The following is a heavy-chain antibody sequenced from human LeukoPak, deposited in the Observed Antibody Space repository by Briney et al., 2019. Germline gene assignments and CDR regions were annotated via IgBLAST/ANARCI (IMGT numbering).Heavy chain of an antibody. J-gene: IGHJ3*02. Sequence: ASVKVSCKASGYTFTSYGISWVREAPGQGLEWMGWISAYNGNTNYAQKLQGRVTMTTDTSTSTAYMELRSLRSDDTAVYYCARDHISGDYDSSSASGIWGQGTMVTVSS. V-gene: IGHV1-18*01. CDR1: GYTFTSYG. D-gene: IGHD3-22*01. CDR3: ARDHISGDYDSSSASGI. CDR2: ISAYNGNT.